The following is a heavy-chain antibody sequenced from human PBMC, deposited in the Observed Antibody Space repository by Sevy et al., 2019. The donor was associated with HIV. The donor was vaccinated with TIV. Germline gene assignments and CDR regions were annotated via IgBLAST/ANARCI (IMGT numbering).Heavy chain of an antibody. CDR2: IYYSGST. D-gene: IGHD3-22*01. CDR3: ARDPSRDYDDSSGTRGWFDP. V-gene: IGHV4-59*01. J-gene: IGHJ5*02. CDR1: GGSISSYY. Sequence: SETLSLTCTVSGGSISSYYWSWIRQPPGKGLEWIGYIYYSGSTNYNPSLKSRVTISVDTSKNQFSLKLSSVTAADTAVYYCARDPSRDYDDSSGTRGWFDPWGQGTLVTVSS.